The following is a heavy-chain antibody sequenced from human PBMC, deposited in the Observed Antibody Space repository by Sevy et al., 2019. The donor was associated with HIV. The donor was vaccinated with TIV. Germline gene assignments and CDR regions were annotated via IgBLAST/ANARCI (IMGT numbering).Heavy chain of an antibody. D-gene: IGHD3-10*02. V-gene: IGHV3-33*01. J-gene: IGHJ4*02. CDR3: ARDVRGEGIRPGDLDY. CDR2: IWNDGSNK. Sequence: GESRKISCAASGFTFSDFGMQWVRQAPGKGLQWVAVIWNDGSNKYYADSVKGRFTTSRDNSSNTLYLQMNSLRAEDTAVYYCARDVRGEGIRPGDLDYWGQGTLVTVSS. CDR1: GFTFSDFG.